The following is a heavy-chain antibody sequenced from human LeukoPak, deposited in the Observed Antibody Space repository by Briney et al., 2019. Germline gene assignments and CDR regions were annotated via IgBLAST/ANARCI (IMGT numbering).Heavy chain of an antibody. D-gene: IGHD2-21*01. CDR2: MNPNSGNT. CDR3: ARSLWWKRGDY. Sequence: ASVKVSCKASGYTFTSYDINWVRQATGQGLEWMGWMNPNSGNTGYAQKFQGGVTMTRNTSISTAYMELSSLRSEDTAVYYCARSLWWKRGDYWGQGTPVTVSS. J-gene: IGHJ4*02. CDR1: GYTFTSYD. V-gene: IGHV1-8*01.